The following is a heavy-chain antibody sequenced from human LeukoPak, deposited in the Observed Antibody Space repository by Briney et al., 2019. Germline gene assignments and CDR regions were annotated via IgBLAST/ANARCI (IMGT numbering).Heavy chain of an antibody. D-gene: IGHD5-12*01. CDR3: ARGGYVPIDY. CDR2: IYYSGST. J-gene: IGHJ4*02. V-gene: IGHV4-59*01. CDR1: GGSISSYY. Sequence: SETPSLTCTVSGGSISSYYWSWIRQPPGKGLEWIGYIYYSGSTNYNPSLKSRVTISVDTSKNQFSLKLSSVTAADTAVYYCARGGYVPIDYWGQGTLVTVSS.